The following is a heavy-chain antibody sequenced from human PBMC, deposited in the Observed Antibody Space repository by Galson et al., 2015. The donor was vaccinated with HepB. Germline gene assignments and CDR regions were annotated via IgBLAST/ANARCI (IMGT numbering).Heavy chain of an antibody. Sequence: SLRLSCAASGFTFSSYWMSWVRQAPGKGLEWVANINQDGSEKYYVDSVKGRFTISRDNTKTSLYLQMNSLRAEDTAMYYCARDREEEWCSSTSCHNYHYYYYMDVWGKGTTVTVSS. CDR1: GFTFSSYW. J-gene: IGHJ6*03. D-gene: IGHD2-2*02. V-gene: IGHV3-7*03. CDR3: ARDREEEWCSSTSCHNYHYYYYMDV. CDR2: INQDGSEK.